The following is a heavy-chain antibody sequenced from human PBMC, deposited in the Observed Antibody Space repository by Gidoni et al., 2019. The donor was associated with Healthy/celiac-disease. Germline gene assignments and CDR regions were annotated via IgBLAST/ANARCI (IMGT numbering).Heavy chain of an antibody. CDR1: GGSSCSSSYH. Sequence: QMQLPESGPGLAKPSEPMSPPCTVPGGSSCSSSYHWGWIRQPPGKGLAWIGSIYYSGSTYYNPSLKSRVTISVVTSKNQFSLKLSSVTAADTAVYYCARLGLKGARPPIDYWGQGTLVTVSS. D-gene: IGHD3-16*01. V-gene: IGHV4-39*01. CDR3: ARLGLKGARPPIDY. J-gene: IGHJ4*02. CDR2: IYYSGST.